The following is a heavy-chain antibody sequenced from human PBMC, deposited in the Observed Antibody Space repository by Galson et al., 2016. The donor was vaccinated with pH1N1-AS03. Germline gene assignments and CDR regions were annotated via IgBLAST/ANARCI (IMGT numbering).Heavy chain of an antibody. CDR1: GYTFTSYY. Sequence: SVKVSCKASGYTFTSYYIHWVRQAPGQGREWMGIINPSDGNTNYAQRFQGRATMTRDTATSPVYMELSSLKSDDKAVYYCARVAAGLTGYYYAMDVWGQGTTVTVSS. D-gene: IGHD4/OR15-4a*01. CDR2: INPSDGNT. CDR3: ARVAAGLTGYYYAMDV. V-gene: IGHV1-46*01. J-gene: IGHJ6*02.